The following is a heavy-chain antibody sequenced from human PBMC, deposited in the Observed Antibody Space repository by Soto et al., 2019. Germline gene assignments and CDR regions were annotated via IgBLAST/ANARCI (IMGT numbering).Heavy chain of an antibody. CDR2: IWYDGTKK. CDR1: GFSLRTYG. V-gene: IGHV3-33*01. D-gene: IGHD6-19*01. Sequence: PGGSLRLSCAASGFSLRTYGMHWLRRAPGKGLEWVAFIWYDGTKKFYANSVKGRSTISKDNSNNILYLQMSGLRVEDTAVYYCARDVLTAVAGSVNWFDPWGQGT. CDR3: ARDVLTAVAGSVNWFDP. J-gene: IGHJ5*02.